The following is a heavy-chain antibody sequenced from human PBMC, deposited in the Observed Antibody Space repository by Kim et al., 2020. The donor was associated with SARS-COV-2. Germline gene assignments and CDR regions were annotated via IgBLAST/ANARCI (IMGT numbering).Heavy chain of an antibody. J-gene: IGHJ6*02. Sequence: YYADSVRDRFTTSRDNSINILYLQLSSLRTEETGVYYCANGNNGYYGVGVWGQGTVVTVSS. V-gene: IGHV3-30*15. CDR3: ANGNNGYYGVGV. D-gene: IGHD1-1*01.